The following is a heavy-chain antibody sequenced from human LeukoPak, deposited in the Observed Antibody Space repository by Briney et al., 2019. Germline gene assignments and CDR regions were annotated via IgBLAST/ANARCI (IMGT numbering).Heavy chain of an antibody. CDR3: ARWRPIDAFDI. CDR2: LSSTGNT. Sequence: PGGSPRLSCAASGFTVSRNYMNWVRQAPGKGLEWVPLLSSTGNTSYADSVKGQFTISRHNSKNTLYLQVNSLRPEDTAMYYCARWRPIDAFDIWGQGTMVIVSS. J-gene: IGHJ3*02. V-gene: IGHV3-53*04. CDR1: GFTVSRNY. D-gene: IGHD3-3*01.